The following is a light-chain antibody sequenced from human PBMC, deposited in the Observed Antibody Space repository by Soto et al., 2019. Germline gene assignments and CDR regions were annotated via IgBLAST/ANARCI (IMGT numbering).Light chain of an antibody. CDR1: SSDIGAYDY. V-gene: IGLV2-14*01. CDR2: EVS. J-gene: IGLJ2*01. Sequence: QSALTQPASVSGSPGQSITISCTGTSSDIGAYDYVSWYQQHPGKAPKLMIFEVSDRPSGASNRFSGSKSGNTASLTISGLQTEDEADYYCSSYTDTGHVVFGRGTKLTVL. CDR3: SSYTDTGHVV.